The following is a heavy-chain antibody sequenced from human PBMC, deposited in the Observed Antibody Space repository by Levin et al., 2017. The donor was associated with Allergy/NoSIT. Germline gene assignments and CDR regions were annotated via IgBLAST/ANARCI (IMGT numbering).Heavy chain of an antibody. CDR2: LNPKSGGT. D-gene: IGHD2-2*01. CDR3: ARDKDILVVPAAADL. CDR1: GYTFTGDY. J-gene: IGHJ5*02. Sequence: ASVKVSCKASGYTFTGDYIHWVRQAPGHGLEWMGWLNPKSGGTNYAQRFRGRVTMTRDTSISTAYMELSRLTSDDTDVYYCARDKDILVVPAAADLWGQGTLVIVSS. V-gene: IGHV1-2*02.